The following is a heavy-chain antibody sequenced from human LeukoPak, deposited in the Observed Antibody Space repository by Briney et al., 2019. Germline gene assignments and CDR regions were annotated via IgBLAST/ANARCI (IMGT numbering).Heavy chain of an antibody. CDR1: GFTFSSYW. CDR3: ASAYGSGTPFDY. D-gene: IGHD3-10*01. Sequence: GGSLRLSCAASGFTFSSYWMSWVRQAPGKGLEWVSSISSSSSYIYYADSVKGRFTISRDNAKNSLYLQMNSLRAEDTAVYYCASAYGSGTPFDYWGQGTLVTVSS. CDR2: ISSSSSYI. J-gene: IGHJ4*02. V-gene: IGHV3-21*01.